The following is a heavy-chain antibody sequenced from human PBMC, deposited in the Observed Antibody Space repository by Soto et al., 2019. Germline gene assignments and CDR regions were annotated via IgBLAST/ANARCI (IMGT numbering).Heavy chain of an antibody. D-gene: IGHD6-6*01. Sequence: SETLSLTCTVSGGSISSSSYYWGWIRQPPGKGLEWIGSIYYSGSTYYNPSLKSRFTISVDTSKNQFSLKLSSVTAADTAVYYCARLIAARPNYYMDVWGKGTTVTVSS. V-gene: IGHV4-39*01. J-gene: IGHJ6*03. CDR3: ARLIAARPNYYMDV. CDR1: GGSISSSSYY. CDR2: IYYSGST.